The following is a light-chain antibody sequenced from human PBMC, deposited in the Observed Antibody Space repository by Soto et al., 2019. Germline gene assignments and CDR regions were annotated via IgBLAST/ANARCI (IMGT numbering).Light chain of an antibody. J-gene: IGKJ4*01. V-gene: IGKV3-20*01. CDR3: HLDGPSHT. CDR2: GAS. Sequence: EIVLTQSPGTLSLSPGERATLSCRASQSVSSTYLAWYQQKPGQAPRLLISGASSRATDFPDRFSGSGSGTDFTLTINRLEPEDCAVYYCHLDGPSHTFGGGTKVEMK. CDR1: QSVSSTY.